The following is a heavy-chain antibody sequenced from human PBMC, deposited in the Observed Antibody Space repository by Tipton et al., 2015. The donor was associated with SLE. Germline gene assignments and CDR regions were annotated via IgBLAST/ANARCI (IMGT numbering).Heavy chain of an antibody. Sequence: GLVKPSETLSLTCTVSGGSVSSGSYSWSWIRQPPVKGLEWIGSVHYSGSTYYSPSLTSRVTISVDTSKNQFSLKLSSVTAADTALYYCARAISYTMDVWGQGTTVTVSS. CDR2: VHYSGST. CDR1: GGSVSSGSYS. CDR3: ARAISYTMDV. J-gene: IGHJ6*02. V-gene: IGHV4-61*01. D-gene: IGHD2-2*02.